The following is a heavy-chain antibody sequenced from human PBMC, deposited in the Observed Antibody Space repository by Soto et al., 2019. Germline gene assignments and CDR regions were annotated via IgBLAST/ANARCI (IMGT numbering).Heavy chain of an antibody. D-gene: IGHD3-22*01. Sequence: SETLSLTCTVSGGSISIGDYCWRWTRQPPGKGLEGIGYIYYSGSTYYNPSLKSRVTISVDTSKNQFSLKLSSVTAADTAVYYCARTYDSSGYYDDLFDYWGQGTLVTVSS. CDR2: IYYSGST. V-gene: IGHV4-30-4*01. CDR1: GGSISIGDYC. J-gene: IGHJ4*02. CDR3: ARTYDSSGYYDDLFDY.